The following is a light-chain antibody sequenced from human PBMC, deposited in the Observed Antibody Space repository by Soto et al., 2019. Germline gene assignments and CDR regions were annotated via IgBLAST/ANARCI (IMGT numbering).Light chain of an antibody. CDR2: GAS. J-gene: IGKJ3*01. Sequence: EIVLTQSPGTLSLSPGERATLSCRASQSVSSSYLAWYQQKPGQAPRLLIYGASSSATGIPDRFSGSGSGTDFTLTISRLEPEDFAVYYCQQYPFTFGPGTKVDIK. CDR1: QSVSSSY. CDR3: QQYPFT. V-gene: IGKV3-20*01.